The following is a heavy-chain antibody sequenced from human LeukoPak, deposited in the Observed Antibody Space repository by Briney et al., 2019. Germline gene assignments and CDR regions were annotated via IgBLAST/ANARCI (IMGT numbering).Heavy chain of an antibody. CDR3: ARDLGYCSGGSCYSSWYFDY. V-gene: IGHV3-7*01. D-gene: IGHD2-15*01. CDR2: IKEDGSEK. CDR1: GFTLSTYW. Sequence: TGGSLRLSCAASGFTLSTYWMSWVRQAPGKGLEWVANIKEDGSEKYYVDSVKGRFTISRDNAKNSLYLQMNSLRAEDTAVYYCARDLGYCSGGSCYSSWYFDYWGQGTLVTVSS. J-gene: IGHJ4*02.